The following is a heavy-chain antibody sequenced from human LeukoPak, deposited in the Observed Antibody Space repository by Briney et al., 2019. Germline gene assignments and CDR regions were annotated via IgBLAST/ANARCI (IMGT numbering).Heavy chain of an antibody. Sequence: AGGSLRLSCAASGFTFSSYAMSWVRQAPGKGLEWVSAISGCGGSTYYADSVKGRFTISRDNSKNTLYLQMNSPRAEDTAVYYCAKQDHDSWSGYSYYFDYWGQGTLVTVSS. D-gene: IGHD3-3*01. CDR1: GFTFSSYA. V-gene: IGHV3-23*01. CDR3: AKQDHDSWSGYSYYFDY. CDR2: ISGCGGST. J-gene: IGHJ4*02.